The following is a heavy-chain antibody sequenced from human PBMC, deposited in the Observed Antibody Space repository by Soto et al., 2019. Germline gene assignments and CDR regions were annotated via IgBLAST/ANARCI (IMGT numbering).Heavy chain of an antibody. Sequence: EVHLLESGGDLVQPGGSLKPSCEASGFTFSNYAMGWVRQAPGRGLDWVSGISGSAASTFYADSVKGRFTISRDNSKNTLYLQMNSLRAEDTAVYYCAKWTGRYCSGGRCYLDDPFDYWGQGTLVTVSS. D-gene: IGHD2-15*01. V-gene: IGHV3-23*01. CDR3: AKWTGRYCSGGRCYLDDPFDY. CDR2: ISGSAAST. J-gene: IGHJ4*02. CDR1: GFTFSNYA.